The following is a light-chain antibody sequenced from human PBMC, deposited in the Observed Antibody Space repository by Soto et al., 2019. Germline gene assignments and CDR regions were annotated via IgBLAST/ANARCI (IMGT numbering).Light chain of an antibody. CDR2: DVS. V-gene: IGLV2-14*03. CDR1: SSDVGGYNY. Sequence: QSVLTQPASVSGSPGQSITISCTGTSSDVGGYNYVSWYQRHPGKAPKLMIYDVSYRPSGVSDRFSGSKSGNTASLTISGLQAEDEADYYCSSYTSSSLYVFGTGTKVTVL. CDR3: SSYTSSSLYV. J-gene: IGLJ1*01.